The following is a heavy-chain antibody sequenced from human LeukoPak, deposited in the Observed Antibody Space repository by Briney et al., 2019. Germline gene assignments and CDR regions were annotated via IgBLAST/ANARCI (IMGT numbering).Heavy chain of an antibody. V-gene: IGHV3-48*04. CDR1: GFTFSTYG. CDR3: ARDKGKYGMDV. Sequence: GGSLRLSCAASGFTFSTYGTHWVRQAPGKGLEWVSYISSSGSTIYYADSVKGRFTISRDNAKNSLYLQMNSLRAEDTAVYYCARDKGKYGMDVWGQGTTVTVSS. J-gene: IGHJ6*02. CDR2: ISSSGSTI.